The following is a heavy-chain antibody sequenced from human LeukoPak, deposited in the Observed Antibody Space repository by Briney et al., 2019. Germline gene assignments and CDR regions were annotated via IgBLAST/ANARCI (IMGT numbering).Heavy chain of an antibody. V-gene: IGHV6-1*01. CDR2: TYYRSKWGT. J-gene: IGHJ4*02. CDR3: ARGTAAPGFDF. D-gene: IGHD6-13*01. CDR1: GDTVSSNSAA. Sequence: SQTLSLTCAISGDTVSSNSAAWNWNRQSPSRGLEWLGRTYYRSKWGTNYALSVKSRLTINADTSKNQISLQLNSVTPEDTAVYYCARGTAAPGFDFWGRGTLVTVSS.